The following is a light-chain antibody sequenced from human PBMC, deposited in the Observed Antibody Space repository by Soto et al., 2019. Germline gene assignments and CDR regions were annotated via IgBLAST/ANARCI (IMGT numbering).Light chain of an antibody. J-gene: IGKJ1*01. CDR1: QSVSSSY. Sequence: EIVLTQSPGTLSLSPGERATLSCRASQSVSSSYLAWYQQKPGQAPCLLIYGASTRATGIPARFSGSGSGTEFTLTISSLQSEDFAVYYCQQYNDSPTFGQGTKVDIK. CDR2: GAS. CDR3: QQYNDSPT. V-gene: IGKV3-20*01.